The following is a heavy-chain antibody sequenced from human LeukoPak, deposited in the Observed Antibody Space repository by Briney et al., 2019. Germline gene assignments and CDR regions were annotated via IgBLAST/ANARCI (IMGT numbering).Heavy chain of an antibody. CDR1: GFIFSSHA. J-gene: IGHJ6*03. Sequence: GGSLRLSCEASGFIFSSHAMNWVRQAPGKGLEWVSFISSSSSYIYYADSMKGRFTISRDNAKNSLYLQMNSLRAEDTAVYYCARDQWLQSDYYMDVWGKGTTVTVSS. V-gene: IGHV3-21*01. CDR3: ARDQWLQSDYYMDV. D-gene: IGHD5-18*01. CDR2: ISSSSSYI.